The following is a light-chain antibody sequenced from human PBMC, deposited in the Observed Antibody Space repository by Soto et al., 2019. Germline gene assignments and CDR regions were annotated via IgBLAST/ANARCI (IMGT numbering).Light chain of an antibody. CDR3: QQYYSSPPT. CDR1: QSVRSN. V-gene: IGKV3-15*01. CDR2: GAS. Sequence: EIVMTQSPATLSVSPGERATLSCRASQSVRSNLAWYQQKPGQAPRLLIYGASTRATGIPARFSGSGSGTEFTLTVSSLQAEDVAVYYCQQYYSSPPTFGRGTKVDIK. J-gene: IGKJ1*01.